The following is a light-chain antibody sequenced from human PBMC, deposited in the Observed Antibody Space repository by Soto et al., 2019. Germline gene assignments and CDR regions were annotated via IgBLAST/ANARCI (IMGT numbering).Light chain of an antibody. CDR2: AAA. J-gene: IGKJ2*01. CDR3: QQYLSYPYS. CDR1: QGISSY. Sequence: AIRMTQSPSSFSASTGDRVTITCRASQGISSYLAWYQQKPGKAPKLLIYAAATLQRGAPSRFSASGSETDFTLTISRLQSEDFATYYCQQYLSYPYSFGQGPKLEI. V-gene: IGKV1-8*01.